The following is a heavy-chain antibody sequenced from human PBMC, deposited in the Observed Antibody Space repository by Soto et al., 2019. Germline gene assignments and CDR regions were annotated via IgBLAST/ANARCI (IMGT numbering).Heavy chain of an antibody. CDR2: IYYSGST. J-gene: IGHJ5*02. D-gene: IGHD3-10*01. CDR1: GGSISSGGYY. Sequence: QVQLQESGPGLVKPSQTLSLTCTVSGGSISSGGYYWSWIRQHPGKGLEWIGYIYYSGSTYYNPSLKSRVXIXVDXSKNPCSLKLSSVTAAVTAVYYCASVEVLWFGGDVPGGFDPWGQGTLVTVSS. CDR3: ASVEVLWFGGDVPGGFDP. V-gene: IGHV4-31*03.